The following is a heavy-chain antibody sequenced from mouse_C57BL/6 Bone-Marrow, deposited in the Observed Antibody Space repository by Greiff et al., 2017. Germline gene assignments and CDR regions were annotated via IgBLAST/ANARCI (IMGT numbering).Heavy chain of an antibody. J-gene: IGHJ3*01. Sequence: QVQLKQPGAELVKPGASVKLSCKASGYTFTSYWMHWVKQRPGQGLEWIGMIHPNSGSTNYNEKFKSKATLTVDKSSSTAYMQLSSLTSEDSAVYYCARNYGGLAYWGQGTLVTVSA. D-gene: IGHD1-1*02. CDR1: GYTFTSYW. V-gene: IGHV1-64*01. CDR3: ARNYGGLAY. CDR2: IHPNSGST.